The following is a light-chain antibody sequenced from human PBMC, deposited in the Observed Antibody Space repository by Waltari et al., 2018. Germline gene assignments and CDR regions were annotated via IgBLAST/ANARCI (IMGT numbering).Light chain of an antibody. V-gene: IGLV1-40*01. J-gene: IGLJ2*01. CDR2: GNS. CDR1: SSNIGAGYD. CDR3: QSYDSSLRGV. Sequence: PPSVSGAPGQRVTISCTGSSSNIGAGYDVHWYQQLPGTAPKLLIYGNSNRPSGVPDRFSGSKSGTSASLAITGLQAEDEADYYCQSYDSSLRGVFGGGTKLTVL.